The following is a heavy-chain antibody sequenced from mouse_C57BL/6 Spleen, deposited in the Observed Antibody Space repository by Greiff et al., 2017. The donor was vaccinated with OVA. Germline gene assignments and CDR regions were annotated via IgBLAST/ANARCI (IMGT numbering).Heavy chain of an antibody. D-gene: IGHD1-1*01. CDR2: IDPNSGGT. CDR1: GYTFTSYW. Sequence: QVQLKQPGAELVKPGASVKLSCKASGYTFTSYWMHWVKQRPGRGLEWIGRIDPNSGGTKYNEKFKSKATLTVDKPSSTAYMQLSSLTSEDSAVYYCARDGSIPFDYWGQGTTLTVSS. V-gene: IGHV1-72*01. CDR3: ARDGSIPFDY. J-gene: IGHJ2*01.